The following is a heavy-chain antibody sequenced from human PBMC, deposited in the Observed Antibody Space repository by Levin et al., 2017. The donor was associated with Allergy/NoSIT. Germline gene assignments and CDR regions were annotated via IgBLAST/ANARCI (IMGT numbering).Heavy chain of an antibody. Sequence: TLSLTCTVSDFSLSTTGVCVGWVRQPPGKALEWLALIDWDDDKYYRASLKTRLTISKDTSKSQVVLRMTNMSPLDTATYFCARSIGVGARYDSWGQGTLVTVSS. CDR1: DFSLSTTGVC. CDR3: ARSIGVGARYDS. V-gene: IGHV2-70*18. D-gene: IGHD1-26*01. J-gene: IGHJ5*01. CDR2: IDWDDDK.